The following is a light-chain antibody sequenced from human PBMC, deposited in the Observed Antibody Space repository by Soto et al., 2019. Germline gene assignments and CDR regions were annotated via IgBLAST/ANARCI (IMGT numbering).Light chain of an antibody. J-gene: IGLJ1*01. CDR3: AAWDDNLSGLYV. Sequence: QSVLTQSPSASGTPGQSVTISCSGSASTIGRNYVYWYQQLPGTAPKLLIYRNSQRPSGVPDRFSGSKSGTSASLAISGLRSEDEADYYCAAWDDNLSGLYVFGAGTKVTV. CDR2: RNS. V-gene: IGLV1-47*01. CDR1: ASTIGRNY.